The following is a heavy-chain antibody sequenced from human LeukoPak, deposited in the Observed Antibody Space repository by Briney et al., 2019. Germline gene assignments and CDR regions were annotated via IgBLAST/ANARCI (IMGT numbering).Heavy chain of an antibody. CDR2: IYSGGST. J-gene: IGHJ4*02. CDR3: KGLRATVTSPFDY. V-gene: IGHV3-66*01. D-gene: IGHD4-17*01. Sequence: GGSLRLSRAASGLNVNNNYMTWVRQAPGKGLEWVSLIYSGGSTYYADSVKGRFTISRDNSKNTLYLQMNSLRAEDTAVYYCKGLRATVTSPFDYWGQGTLVTVSS. CDR1: GLNVNNNY.